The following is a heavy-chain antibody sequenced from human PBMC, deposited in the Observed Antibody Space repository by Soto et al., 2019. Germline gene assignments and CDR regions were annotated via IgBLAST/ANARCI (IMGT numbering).Heavy chain of an antibody. J-gene: IGHJ4*02. CDR2: INHSGNT. D-gene: IGHD3-3*01. CDR1: SGSFSAYS. V-gene: IGHV4-34*01. Sequence: SETLSLTCAVYSGSFSAYSWSWIRQPPGRGLEWIGEINHSGNTNYNPSLRSRVTISVDTSKNQFSLKLNSATAADTAVYYCAGRVMVWFSFVFWVQGNAVTVT. CDR3: AGRVMVWFSFVF.